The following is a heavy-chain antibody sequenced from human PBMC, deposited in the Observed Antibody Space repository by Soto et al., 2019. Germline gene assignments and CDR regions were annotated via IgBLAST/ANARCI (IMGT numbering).Heavy chain of an antibody. CDR1: GYSISIGSY. D-gene: IGHD6-19*01. Sequence: SEILSITCTFSGYSISIGSYGAWIRQPPGKGPEWIASIYHGGTTFYNPSLKSRITISVDTSNNQFSLKLTSVTAADTAVYYCARVHVMVVAGSTFDYWGHGTLVTVSS. CDR2: IYHGGTT. J-gene: IGHJ4*01. CDR3: ARVHVMVVAGSTFDY. V-gene: IGHV4-38-2*02.